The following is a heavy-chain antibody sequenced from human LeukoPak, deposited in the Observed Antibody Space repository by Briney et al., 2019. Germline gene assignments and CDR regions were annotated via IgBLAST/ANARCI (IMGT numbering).Heavy chain of an antibody. CDR2: IDYGGRA. J-gene: IGHJ4*02. Sequence: SETLSLTCTVSGGSFSGYHWNWIRQPPGKGLEWIGEIDYGGRAHYSPSLKSRLTVSLETSKNHFSLNMRSVTAADTAVYCCATYAAGQGGRGYWGQGTLVTVSS. CDR1: GGSFSGYH. CDR3: ATYAAGQGGRGY. V-gene: IGHV4-59*08. D-gene: IGHD2-2*01.